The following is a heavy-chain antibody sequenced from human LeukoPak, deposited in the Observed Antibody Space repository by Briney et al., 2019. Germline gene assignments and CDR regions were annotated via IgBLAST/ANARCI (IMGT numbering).Heavy chain of an antibody. CDR3: ARYDVWGTYRAFDY. Sequence: PSETLSLTCAVYGGSFSGYHWSWIRQPPGKGLEWIGEINHSGSTNYNPSLKSRVTISVDTSKNQFSLKLSSVTAADTAVYYCARYDVWGTYRAFDYWGQGTLVTVSS. CDR2: INHSGST. V-gene: IGHV4-34*01. J-gene: IGHJ4*02. D-gene: IGHD3-16*02. CDR1: GGSFSGYH.